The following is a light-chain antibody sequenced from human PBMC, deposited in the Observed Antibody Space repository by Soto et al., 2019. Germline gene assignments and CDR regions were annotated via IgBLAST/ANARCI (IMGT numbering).Light chain of an antibody. J-gene: IGKJ1*01. CDR2: GAS. CDR1: QSVSSN. V-gene: IGKV3-15*01. Sequence: ERVMTQSAATLSVSPGERATLSCRASQSVSSNLAWYQQKLGQAPRLLIYGASTRATGIPARFSGSGSGTEFTLTISSLQSEDFAVYYCQQYNNWPRTFGQGTKVDNK. CDR3: QQYNNWPRT.